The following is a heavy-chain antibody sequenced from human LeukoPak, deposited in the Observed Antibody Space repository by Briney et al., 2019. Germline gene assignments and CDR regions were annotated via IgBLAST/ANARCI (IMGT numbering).Heavy chain of an antibody. D-gene: IGHD6-6*01. CDR2: IKQDGSEK. V-gene: IGHV3-7*01. J-gene: IGHJ4*02. CDR3: ARDTGRAAARRPAYY. CDR1: GFTFSDYY. Sequence: GGSLRLSCAASGFTFSDYYMSWIRQAPGKGLEWVANIKQDGSEKYYVDSVKGRFTISRDNAKNSLYLQMNSLRAEDTAVYYCARDTGRAAARRPAYYWGQGTLVTVSS.